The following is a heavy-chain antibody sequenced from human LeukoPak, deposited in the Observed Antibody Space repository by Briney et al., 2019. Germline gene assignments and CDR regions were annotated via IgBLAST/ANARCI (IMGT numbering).Heavy chain of an antibody. CDR2: INPNSGGT. Sequence: GASVKVSCKASGYTFTGYYMHWVRQAPGQGLEWMGWINPNSGGTNYAQKLQGRVTMTTDTSTSTAYMELRSLRSDDTAVYYCARDLRRTYYDILTLDYWGQGTLVTVSS. D-gene: IGHD3-9*01. J-gene: IGHJ4*02. CDR3: ARDLRRTYYDILTLDY. V-gene: IGHV1-2*02. CDR1: GYTFTGYY.